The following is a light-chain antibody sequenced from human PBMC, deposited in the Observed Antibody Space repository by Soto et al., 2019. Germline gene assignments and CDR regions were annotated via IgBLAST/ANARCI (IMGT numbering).Light chain of an antibody. V-gene: IGKV1-9*01. J-gene: IGKJ2*01. Sequence: IQLTQSPSSLSASVGDRVTITCRASQGISSYFAWYQQKPGKAPKVLIYAASTLQSGVPPRFSGSGSGTDFTLTISSLQPEDFATYYCQHLNAYPFTFGQGTQLEIK. CDR3: QHLNAYPFT. CDR2: AAS. CDR1: QGISSY.